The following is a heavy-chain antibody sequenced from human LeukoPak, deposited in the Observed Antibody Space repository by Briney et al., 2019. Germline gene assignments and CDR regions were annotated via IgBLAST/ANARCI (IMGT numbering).Heavy chain of an antibody. V-gene: IGHV3-48*03. D-gene: IGHD2-15*01. Sequence: GGSLRLSCAASGLTFSGYEMNWVRQAPGKGLEWVSYITSSGRNRYYTDSVKGRFTLSRDNAKNSLYLQMNSLRAEDTAIYYCARESPHCSGVSCFFDYWGQGTLVTVSS. CDR2: ITSSGRNR. CDR3: ARESPHCSGVSCFFDY. CDR1: GLTFSGYE. J-gene: IGHJ4*02.